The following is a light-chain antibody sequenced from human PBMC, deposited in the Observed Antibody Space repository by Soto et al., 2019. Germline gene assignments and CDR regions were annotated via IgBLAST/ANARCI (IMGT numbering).Light chain of an antibody. Sequence: EIVMTQSPVTLSVSPGERATLSCRASQSVSSNLAWYQQKPGQAPSLLIYGAFTRATGIPARFSGSGSGTDFTLTISRLEPEDFAVYYCQQYNNWRTFGQGTKV. CDR3: QQYNNWRT. CDR2: GAF. J-gene: IGKJ1*01. V-gene: IGKV3-15*01. CDR1: QSVSSN.